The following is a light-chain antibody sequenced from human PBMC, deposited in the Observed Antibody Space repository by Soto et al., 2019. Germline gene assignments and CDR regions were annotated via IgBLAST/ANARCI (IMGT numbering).Light chain of an antibody. V-gene: IGLV1-47*02. Sequence: QSVVTQPPSASGTPGRRVFVSCSRSCSNIGGTSYAYWYQQLPGAAPKLLMPSNNLQPSGLPERISGSKSGTSASLAISGLRSEDEAVYYWASWDDRLGAGIFGGGTKVTVL. CDR2: SNN. J-gene: IGLJ2*01. CDR1: CSNIGGTSY. CDR3: ASWDDRLGAGI.